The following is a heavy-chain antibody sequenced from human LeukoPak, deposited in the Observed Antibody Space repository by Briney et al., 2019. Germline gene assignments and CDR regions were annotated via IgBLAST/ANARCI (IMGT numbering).Heavy chain of an antibody. CDR3: TSREAGYDHGMDV. CDR2: IDGGNGNV. V-gene: IGHV1-3*01. CDR1: GYTFTYYG. Sequence: ASVKVSCKASGYTFTYYGMHWVRQVPGQRPEWMGWIDGGNGNVEYSQKFQGRLSISRDTSATTDFMELSNMRSEDSAVYYCTSREAGYDHGMDVWGQGTTVTVSS. J-gene: IGHJ6*02. D-gene: IGHD3-16*01.